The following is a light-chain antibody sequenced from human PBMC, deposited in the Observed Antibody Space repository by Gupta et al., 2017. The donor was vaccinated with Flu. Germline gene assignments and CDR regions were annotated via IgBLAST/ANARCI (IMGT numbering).Light chain of an antibody. Sequence: SYDLTQPPSVSVSPGQTASITCSGDKLGDKYACWYQQKPGQSPVLVIFQDDKRPSGIPERFSGSNSGNTATLTISGTQAMDEADYYCQAWDSTHGVFGTGTKVTVL. V-gene: IGLV3-1*01. CDR2: QDD. J-gene: IGLJ1*01. CDR1: KLGDKY. CDR3: QAWDSTHGV.